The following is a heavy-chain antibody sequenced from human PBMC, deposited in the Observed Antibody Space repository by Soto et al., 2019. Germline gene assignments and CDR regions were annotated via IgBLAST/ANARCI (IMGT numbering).Heavy chain of an antibody. V-gene: IGHV1-2*02. CDR1: EQTITGHY. CDR3: ASVPLSYTNHEYLEQ. D-gene: IGHD2-2*01. Sequence: QVQMVQSGPEGKKPGASVKISCKASEQTITGHYIQWVRQAPGQGLEGMGWINPKGYGKKYAPHFQGRITVTRDTSINTCYMELRELTSNDTAVYYCASVPLSYTNHEYLEQWGQGTLVTVSS. J-gene: IGHJ4*02. CDR2: INPKGYGK.